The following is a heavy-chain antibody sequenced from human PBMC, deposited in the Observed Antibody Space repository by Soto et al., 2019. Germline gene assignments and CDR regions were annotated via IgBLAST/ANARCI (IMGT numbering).Heavy chain of an antibody. D-gene: IGHD3-10*01. J-gene: IGHJ5*02. CDR1: GVSFSGYY. CDR2: IDQSGST. CDR3: AGGRYTVVRGVMNWFDP. Sequence: HVQLQQWGAGLLKSSETLSLTCAVYGVSFSGYYWNWLRQPPGEGLEWIGKIDQSGSTNYNPSLKRRDTMSVDTYSSQSSLKLTSVTAMDTAVYYCAGGRYTVVRGVMNWFDPWGQGTLVNVSS. V-gene: IGHV4-34*01.